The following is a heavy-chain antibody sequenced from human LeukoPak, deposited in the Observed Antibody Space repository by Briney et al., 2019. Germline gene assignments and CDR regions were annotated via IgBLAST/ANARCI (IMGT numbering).Heavy chain of an antibody. CDR2: INHSGST. J-gene: IGHJ4*02. CDR1: GGSFSGYY. D-gene: IGHD5-18*01. Sequence: SETLSLTCAVYGGSFSGYYWSWIRQPPGKGLEWIGEINHSGSTNYNPSLKSRVTISVGTPKNQFSLKLSSVTAADTAVYYCARVGTYSYGYDADYWGQGTLVTVSS. CDR3: ARVGTYSYGYDADY. V-gene: IGHV4-34*01.